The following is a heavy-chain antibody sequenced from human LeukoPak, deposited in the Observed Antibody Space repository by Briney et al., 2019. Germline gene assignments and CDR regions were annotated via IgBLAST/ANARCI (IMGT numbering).Heavy chain of an antibody. V-gene: IGHV3-30*02. D-gene: IGHD3-10*01. J-gene: IGHJ6*03. Sequence: GGSLRLSCAASGFTFGSYEMNWVRQAPGKWLEWVAFIRYNGNNQYYADSVKGRFTISRDNSKNTLYLQMNSLKGDDTAVYYCAKDSAFYYIDVWGKGTTVIISS. CDR2: IRYNGNNQ. CDR1: GFTFGSYE. CDR3: AKDSAFYYIDV.